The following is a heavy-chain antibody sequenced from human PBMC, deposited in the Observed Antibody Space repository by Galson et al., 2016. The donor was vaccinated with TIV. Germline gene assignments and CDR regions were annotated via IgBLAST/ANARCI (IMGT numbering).Heavy chain of an antibody. D-gene: IGHD1-1*01. CDR2: IRYDDLTT. Sequence: SLRLSCATSGSSFSHYGMHWVRQAPGKGLEWLAVIRYDDLTTFYADSVKDRFFISRDDSRSTLYLDITSLTIDDTALYYCSTDRLWKDVWDGFGFWGQGTTVTVSS. CDR3: STDRLWKDVWDGFGF. J-gene: IGHJ6*02. V-gene: IGHV3-33*01. CDR1: GSSFSHYG.